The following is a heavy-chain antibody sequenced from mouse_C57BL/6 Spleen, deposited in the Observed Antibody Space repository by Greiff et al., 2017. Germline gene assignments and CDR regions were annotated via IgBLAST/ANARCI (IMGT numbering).Heavy chain of an antibody. Sequence: QVQLQQPGAELVKPGASVKMSCKASGYTFTSYWITWVKQRPGQGLEWIGDIYPGSGSNNSNEKLKSNAKLTVDTSSSTAYMQLSSLTSEDSAVYYCARRGGHLRPHAMDYWGRGTSVTVSS. CDR3: ARRGGHLRPHAMDY. CDR1: GYTFTSYW. V-gene: IGHV1-55*01. CDR2: IYPGSGSN. D-gene: IGHD3-2*02. J-gene: IGHJ4*01.